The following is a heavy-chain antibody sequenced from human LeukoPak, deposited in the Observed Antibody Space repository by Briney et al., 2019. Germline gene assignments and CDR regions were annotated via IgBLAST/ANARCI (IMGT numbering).Heavy chain of an antibody. CDR1: GGSISSYY. J-gene: IGHJ5*02. V-gene: IGHV4-59*08. D-gene: IGHD3-3*01. CDR2: IYYSGST. Sequence: SETLSLTCTVSGGSISSYYWSWIRQPPGKGLEWIGYIYYSGSTNHNPSLKSRVTISVDTSKNQFSLKLSSVTAADTAVYYCARGITIFGVVIQNWFDPWGQGTLVTVSS. CDR3: ARGITIFGVVIQNWFDP.